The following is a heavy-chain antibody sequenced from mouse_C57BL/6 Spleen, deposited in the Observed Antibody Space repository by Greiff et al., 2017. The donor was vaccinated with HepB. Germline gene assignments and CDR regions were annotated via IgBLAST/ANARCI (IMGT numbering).Heavy chain of an antibody. CDR2: IYPRSGNT. J-gene: IGHJ4*01. Sequence: VKVVESGAELARPGASVKLSCKASGYTFTSYGISWVKQRTGQGLEWIGEIYPRSGNTYYNEKFKGKATLTADKSSSTAYMELRSLTSEDSAVYFCAKPYDYDAMDYWGQGTSVTVSS. CDR3: AKPYDYDAMDY. CDR1: GYTFTSYG. V-gene: IGHV1-81*01. D-gene: IGHD6-5*01.